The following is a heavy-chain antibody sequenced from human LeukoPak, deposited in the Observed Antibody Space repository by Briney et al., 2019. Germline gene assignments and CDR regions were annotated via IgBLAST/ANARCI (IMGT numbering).Heavy chain of an antibody. V-gene: IGHV4-34*01. CDR1: GGSFSGYY. Sequence: PSETLSLTCAVYGGSFSGYYWSWIRQPPGKGLEWIGEINHSGSTNYNPSLKSRVTISVDTSKNQFSLKLSSVTAADTAVYYCARKVVKGIGAFDIWGQGTMVTVSS. CDR2: INHSGST. J-gene: IGHJ3*02. CDR3: ARKVVKGIGAFDI. D-gene: IGHD2-15*01.